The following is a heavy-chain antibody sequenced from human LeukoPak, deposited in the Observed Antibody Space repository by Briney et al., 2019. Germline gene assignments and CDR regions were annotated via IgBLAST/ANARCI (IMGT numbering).Heavy chain of an antibody. D-gene: IGHD4-23*01. Sequence: SETLSLTCTVSGYSISSGYYWGWIRQPPGKGLEWIGSIYHSGSTYYNPSLKSRVTISVDTSKNQFSLKLSSVTAADTAVYYCARGNGYGGNSDFDYWGQGTLVTVSS. CDR2: IYHSGST. V-gene: IGHV4-38-2*02. CDR1: GYSISSGYY. J-gene: IGHJ4*02. CDR3: ARGNGYGGNSDFDY.